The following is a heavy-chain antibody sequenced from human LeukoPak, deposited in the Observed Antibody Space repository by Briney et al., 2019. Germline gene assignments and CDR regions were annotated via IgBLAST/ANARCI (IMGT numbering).Heavy chain of an antibody. V-gene: IGHV1-45*02. CDR2: ITPFNGNT. CDR1: GCTFTYRY. D-gene: IGHD4-17*01. Sequence: ASVKVSCKASGCTFTYRYLHWVRQAPGQALEWMGWITPFNGNTNYAQKFQDRVTITRDRSMSTAYMELSSLRSEDTAMYYCAINLNYGDPYYFDYWGQGTLVTVSS. J-gene: IGHJ4*02. CDR3: AINLNYGDPYYFDY.